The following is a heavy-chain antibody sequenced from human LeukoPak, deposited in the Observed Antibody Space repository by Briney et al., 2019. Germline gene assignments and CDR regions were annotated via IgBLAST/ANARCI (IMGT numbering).Heavy chain of an antibody. Sequence: ESLKISCKGSGYSVTNYWIGWVRQMPGKGLEWMWIIYPGASDTRYNPPFQGQVTISADKSIKTAFCQWSRLKASDTAMSYCARGYNSGWYFSFDPWGQGTLVTVSS. V-gene: IGHV5-51*01. J-gene: IGHJ5*02. CDR2: IYPGASDT. D-gene: IGHD6-19*01. CDR3: ARGYNSGWYFSFDP. CDR1: GYSVTNYW.